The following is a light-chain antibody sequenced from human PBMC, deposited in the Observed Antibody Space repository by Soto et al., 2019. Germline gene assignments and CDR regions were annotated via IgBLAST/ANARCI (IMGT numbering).Light chain of an antibody. V-gene: IGLV2-14*02. Sequence: QSALTQTASVSGSPGQSITISCTGTSSDVGGFNLVSWYQQHPGKVPKLMIYEVSNRPSGVSNRFSGSKSGYTASLTISGLQAEDEADYYCNSHTSSGFRVFGTGTKLTVL. CDR3: NSHTSSGFRV. CDR1: SSDVGGFNL. CDR2: EVS. J-gene: IGLJ1*01.